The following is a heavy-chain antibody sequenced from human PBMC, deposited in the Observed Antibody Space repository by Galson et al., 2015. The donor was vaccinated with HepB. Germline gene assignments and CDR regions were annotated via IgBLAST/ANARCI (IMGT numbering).Heavy chain of an antibody. Sequence: LSLTCAVYGESFNKYFWSWIRQPPGKGLEWIGEINHSGSTSYNPSLKGRVTISVDTSKNQFSLKLASMTAADTAVYFCARVRGTLVRGVIPHYYYYYMDVWGKGTTVTVSS. D-gene: IGHD3-10*01. CDR2: INHSGST. V-gene: IGHV4-34*01. CDR3: ARVRGTLVRGVIPHYYYYYMDV. CDR1: GESFNKYF. J-gene: IGHJ6*03.